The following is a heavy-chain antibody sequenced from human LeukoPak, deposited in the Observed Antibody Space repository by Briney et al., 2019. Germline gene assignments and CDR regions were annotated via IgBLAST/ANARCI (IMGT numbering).Heavy chain of an antibody. CDR1: GFTVSRNY. Sequence: GGSLRLSCAASGFTVSRNYMSWVRQAPGKGPEWLSVIYTGDMTYYAESVRGRFTISRDNAKNSLYLQMDSLRAEDTAVYYCARGSYGDYDYWGQGTLVPVFS. CDR3: ARGSYGDYDY. D-gene: IGHD4-17*01. CDR2: IYTGDMT. V-gene: IGHV3-66*01. J-gene: IGHJ4*02.